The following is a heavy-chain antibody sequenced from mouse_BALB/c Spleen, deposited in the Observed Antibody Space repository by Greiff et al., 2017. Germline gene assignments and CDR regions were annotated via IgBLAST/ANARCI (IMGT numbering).Heavy chain of an antibody. J-gene: IGHJ4*01. Sequence: EVMLVESGGGLVKPGGSLKLSCAASGFTFSSYTMSWVRQTPEKRLEWVATISSGGSYTYYPDSVKGRFTISSDNATNTLYLQMSSLKSEDTAMYYCTREGDYYGSSPYYYAMDYWGQGTSVTVSS. D-gene: IGHD1-1*01. CDR1: GFTFSSYT. V-gene: IGHV5-6-4*01. CDR2: ISSGGSYT. CDR3: TREGDYYGSSPYYYAMDY.